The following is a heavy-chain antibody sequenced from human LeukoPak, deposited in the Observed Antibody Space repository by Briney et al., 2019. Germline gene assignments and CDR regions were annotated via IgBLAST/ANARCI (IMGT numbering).Heavy chain of an antibody. CDR1: GFTFSSYG. J-gene: IGHJ6*03. Sequence: HPGGSLRLSCAASGFTFSSYGMSWVRQAPGKGLEWVSAISGSGGSTYYADSVKGRFTISRDNAKNSLYLQMNSLRAEDTAVYYCARVVYGRDAHLTTGPPYYYYMDVWGKGTTVTVSS. D-gene: IGHD2-8*01. CDR2: ISGSGGST. CDR3: ARVVYGRDAHLTTGPPYYYYMDV. V-gene: IGHV3-23*01.